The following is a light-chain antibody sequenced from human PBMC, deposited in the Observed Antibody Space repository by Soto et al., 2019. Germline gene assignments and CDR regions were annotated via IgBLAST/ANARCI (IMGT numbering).Light chain of an antibody. J-gene: IGKJ2*01. Sequence: EIVLTQSPATLSFSPGTGATLSCRASQIVTSSLAWDQQSPGQAPRLLIYDTFTRATGIPARFSAKGAGTDFTLTISSLQPEDSAVYFCQLRSDWPPTYTFGQGTKLE. V-gene: IGKV3-11*01. CDR3: QLRSDWPPTYT. CDR2: DTF. CDR1: QIVTSS.